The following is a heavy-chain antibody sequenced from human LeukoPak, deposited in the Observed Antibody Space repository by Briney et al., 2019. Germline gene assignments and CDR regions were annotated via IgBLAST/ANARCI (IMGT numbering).Heavy chain of an antibody. CDR3: ARVRDGYNDAYDI. CDR1: GYTFTNYY. J-gene: IGHJ3*02. CDR2: INPSGGNT. D-gene: IGHD5-24*01. V-gene: IGHV1-46*01. Sequence: AASVKVSSTASGYTFTNYYMHWVRQAPGQGLEWMGIINPSGGNTNYAQNFQGRVTMNRDTSTSTVYMELSSLRSEDTAVYYCARVRDGYNDAYDIWGQGTMVTVPS.